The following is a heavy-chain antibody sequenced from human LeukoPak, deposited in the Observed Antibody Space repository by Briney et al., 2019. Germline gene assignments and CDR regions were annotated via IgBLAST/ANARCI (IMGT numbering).Heavy chain of an antibody. CDR3: ARPYRIRSAFDI. D-gene: IGHD2-2*02. V-gene: IGHV4-39*01. CDR2: IYYTGST. CDR1: GGSIRSSSYY. J-gene: IGHJ3*02. Sequence: PSETLSLTCTVSGGSIRSSSYYWGWIRQPPGKGLEWFGSIYYTGSTYYNPSLKSRVTISIDMSKSQFSLKLTSVTAADTAVYYCARPYRIRSAFDIWGQGTMVTVSS.